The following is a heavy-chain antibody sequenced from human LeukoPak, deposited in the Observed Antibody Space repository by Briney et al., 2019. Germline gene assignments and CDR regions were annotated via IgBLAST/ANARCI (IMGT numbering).Heavy chain of an antibody. CDR1: GGSISSSSYY. J-gene: IGHJ6*03. V-gene: IGHV4-39*07. CDR3: ARTTEGGYTYNYFYYYYMDV. D-gene: IGHD5-18*01. CDR2: IYTSGST. Sequence: SETLSLTCTVSGGSISSSSYYWGWIRQPPGKGLEWIGLIYTSGSTNYNPSLKSRVTISVDTSKNQFSLKLSSVTAAGTAVYYCARTTEGGYTYNYFYYYYMDVWGKGTTVTISS.